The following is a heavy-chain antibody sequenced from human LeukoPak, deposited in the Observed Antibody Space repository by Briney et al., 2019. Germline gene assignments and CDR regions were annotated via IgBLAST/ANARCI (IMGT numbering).Heavy chain of an antibody. J-gene: IGHJ6*03. Sequence: SQTLSLTCTVSGGSISSGSYYWSWIRQPAGKGLEWIGRIYTSGSTNYNPSLKSRVTISVDTPKNQFSLKLSSVTAADTAVYYCARAQVVVAAPRYYCYYMDVWGKGTTVTVSS. V-gene: IGHV4-61*02. CDR1: GGSISSGSYY. D-gene: IGHD2-15*01. CDR2: IYTSGST. CDR3: ARAQVVVAAPRYYCYYMDV.